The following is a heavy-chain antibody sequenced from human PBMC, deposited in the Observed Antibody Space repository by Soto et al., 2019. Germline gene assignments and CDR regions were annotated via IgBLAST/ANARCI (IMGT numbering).Heavy chain of an antibody. CDR3: ARSDFYDFGTLGTFDI. D-gene: IGHD3-3*01. Sequence: SVKVSCKASGGTFSSYTISWVRQAPGQGLEWMGRIIPILGIANYAQKFQGRVTITADKSTSTAYMELSSLRSEDTAVYYCARSDFYDFGTLGTFDIWGQGTMVTV. J-gene: IGHJ3*02. V-gene: IGHV1-69*02. CDR2: IIPILGIA. CDR1: GGTFSSYT.